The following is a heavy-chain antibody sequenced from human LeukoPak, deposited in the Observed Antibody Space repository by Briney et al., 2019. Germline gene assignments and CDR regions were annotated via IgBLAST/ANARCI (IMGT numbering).Heavy chain of an antibody. CDR2: INHSGST. CDR3: ARRVVVVPAAILQSRYFDL. J-gene: IGHJ2*01. D-gene: IGHD2-2*01. CDR1: GGSFSGYY. Sequence: PSETLSLTCAVYGGSFSGYYWSWLRQPPGKGLEWIGEINHSGSTNYNPSLKSRVTISVDTSKSQFSLKLSSVTAADTAVYYCARRVVVVPAAILQSRYFDLWGRGTLVTVSS. V-gene: IGHV4-34*01.